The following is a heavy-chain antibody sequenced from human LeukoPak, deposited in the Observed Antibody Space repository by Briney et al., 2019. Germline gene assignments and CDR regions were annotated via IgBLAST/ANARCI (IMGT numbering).Heavy chain of an antibody. CDR1: GGTFSSYA. Sequence: GASVKVSCKASGGTFSSYAISWVRQAPGQGLEWMGRIIPILGIANYAQKFQGRVTITADKSTSTAYMELSSLRSEDTAVYCCASGGYDGEYFDYWGQGTLVTVSS. J-gene: IGHJ4*02. CDR2: IIPILGIA. CDR3: ASGGYDGEYFDY. D-gene: IGHD5-12*01. V-gene: IGHV1-69*04.